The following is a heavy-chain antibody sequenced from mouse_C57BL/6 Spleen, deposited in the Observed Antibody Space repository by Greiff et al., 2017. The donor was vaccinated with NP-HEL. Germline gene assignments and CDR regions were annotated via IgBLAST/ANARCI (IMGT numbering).Heavy chain of an antibody. CDR2: IYPGDGDT. CDR1: GYAFSSSW. CDR3: ARGNGYSHAMDY. Sequence: VQLQQSGPELVKPGASVKISCKASGYAFSSSWMNWVKQRPGKGLEWIGRIYPGDGDTNYNGKFKGKATLTADKSSSTAYMQLSSLTAEDSAVYFCARGNGYSHAMDYWGQGTSVTVSS. V-gene: IGHV1-82*01. D-gene: IGHD2-12*01. J-gene: IGHJ4*01.